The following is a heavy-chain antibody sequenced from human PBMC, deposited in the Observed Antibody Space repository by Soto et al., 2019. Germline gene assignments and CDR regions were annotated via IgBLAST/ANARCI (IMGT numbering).Heavy chain of an antibody. CDR1: GGSISSADYS. J-gene: IGHJ6*02. Sequence: SETLSLTCTVSGGSISSADYSWSWVRQPPGKGLEWIGYIYYSGSTFFNPSLKSRVTISRDTSRNQFSLRLNSVTAADTAVYYCARAIVVTIGGMDVWGQGTTVTVSS. D-gene: IGHD5-12*01. CDR2: IYYSGST. V-gene: IGHV4-30-4*01. CDR3: ARAIVVTIGGMDV.